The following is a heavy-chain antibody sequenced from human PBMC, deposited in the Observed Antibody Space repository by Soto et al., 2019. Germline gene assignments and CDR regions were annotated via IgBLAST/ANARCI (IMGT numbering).Heavy chain of an antibody. D-gene: IGHD2-2*01. CDR3: ARGGDIVVVPAATPAYYYGMDV. CDR1: GGSISSGDYY. Sequence: SETLSLTCTVSGGSISSGDYYWSWIRQPPGKGLEWIGYIYYSGSTFYNPSLKSRVTISVDTSKNQFSLKLSSVTAADTAVYYCARGGDIVVVPAATPAYYYGMDVWGQGTTVTVSS. J-gene: IGHJ6*02. CDR2: IYYSGST. V-gene: IGHV4-30-4*01.